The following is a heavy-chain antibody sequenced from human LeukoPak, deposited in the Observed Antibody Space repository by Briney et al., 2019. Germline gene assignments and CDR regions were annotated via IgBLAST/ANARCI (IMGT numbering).Heavy chain of an antibody. CDR3: ATFITMVRGVGQGYFDY. CDR2: FDPEDGET. V-gene: IGHV1-24*01. CDR1: GYTLTELS. Sequence: ASVKVSCKVSGYTLTELSMHWVRQAPGKGLEWMGGFDPEDGETIYAQKFQGRVTMTEDTSTDTAYMELSSLRSEDTAVYYCATFITMVRGVGQGYFDYWGQGTLVTVSS. J-gene: IGHJ4*02. D-gene: IGHD3-10*01.